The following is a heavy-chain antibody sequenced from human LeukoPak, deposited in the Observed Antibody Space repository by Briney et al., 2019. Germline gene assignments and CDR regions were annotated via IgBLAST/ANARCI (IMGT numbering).Heavy chain of an antibody. CDR2: IYYRGNT. J-gene: IGHJ6*02. D-gene: IGHD6-19*01. V-gene: IGHV4-39*07. CDR3: ARTAVADKKNIGYYYYGMDV. Sequence: KASETLSLTCTVSGDSITNSNYHWGWVRQPPGKGLEWIASIYYRGNTYYNPSLKSRGTISLDTSKSQFSLKLSSVTAADTAVYYCARTAVADKKNIGYYYYGMDVWGQGTTVTVSS. CDR1: GDSITNSNYH.